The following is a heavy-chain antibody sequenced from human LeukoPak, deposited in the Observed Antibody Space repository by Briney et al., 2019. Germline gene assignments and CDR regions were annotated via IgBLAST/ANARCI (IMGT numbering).Heavy chain of an antibody. D-gene: IGHD4-17*01. V-gene: IGHV4-34*01. CDR1: GGSFSGYF. CDR3: ARENRTVTPGGYSHYYMDV. Sequence: PSETLSLTCAVYGGSFSGYFCSWIRQPPGKGLEWIGEINHSGSTNYNPSLKSRVTISEDTSKNHFPLKLSFVTAADTAVYYCARENRTVTPGGYSHYYMDVWGKGTTVTVSS. CDR2: INHSGST. J-gene: IGHJ6*03.